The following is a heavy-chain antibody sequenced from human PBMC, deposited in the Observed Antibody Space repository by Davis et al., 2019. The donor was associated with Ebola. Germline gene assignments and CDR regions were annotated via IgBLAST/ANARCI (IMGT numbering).Heavy chain of an antibody. CDR3: AREGDGDYVFDYYGMDV. CDR1: GYIFTSYA. J-gene: IGHJ6*02. Sequence: ASVKVSCKASGYIFTSYAIHWVRQAPGQRLEWMGWINAGNGDTKYSQKFRGRVTITRDTSASTSYMELSSLRSEDTAVYYCAREGDGDYVFDYYGMDVWGQGTTVTVSS. CDR2: INAGNGDT. V-gene: IGHV1-3*01. D-gene: IGHD4-17*01.